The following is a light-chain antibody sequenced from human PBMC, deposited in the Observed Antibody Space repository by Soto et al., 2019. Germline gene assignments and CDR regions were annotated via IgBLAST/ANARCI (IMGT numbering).Light chain of an antibody. CDR3: QQYETFSGT. V-gene: IGKV1-5*01. Sequence: DMQMTQSPSSVSASVGDRVTITCRASQGISSWLAWYQQKPGKAPKLLIYDASSLEGGLPSRFSGTGSGTEFTLTIASLQPDDFATYYCQQYETFSGTFGPGTKVDIK. CDR1: QGISSW. J-gene: IGKJ1*01. CDR2: DAS.